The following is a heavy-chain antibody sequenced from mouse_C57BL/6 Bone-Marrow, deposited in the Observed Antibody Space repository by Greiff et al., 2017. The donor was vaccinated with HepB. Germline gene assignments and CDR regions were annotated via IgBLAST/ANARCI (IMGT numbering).Heavy chain of an antibody. V-gene: IGHV1-81*01. D-gene: IGHD1-1*01. J-gene: IGHJ2*01. Sequence: QVQLQQPGAELARPGASVKLSCKASGYTFTSYGISWVKQRTGQGLEWIGEIYPRSGNTYYNEKFKGKATLTADKSSSTAYMELRSLTSEDSAVYFCARGGNYGNYFDYWGQGTTLTVSS. CDR2: IYPRSGNT. CDR1: GYTFTSYG. CDR3: ARGGNYGNYFDY.